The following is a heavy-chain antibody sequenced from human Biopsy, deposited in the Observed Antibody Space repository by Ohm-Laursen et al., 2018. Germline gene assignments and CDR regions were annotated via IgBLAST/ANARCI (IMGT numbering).Heavy chain of an antibody. CDR3: AKGQDLRGGAEYFQH. Sequence: GASVKVSCNASGYTFTGQYLHWVRQVPGQGLEWMGWINPHSGTTKFAQDFQGGVTMTRDTSITTAYMELRRLRSDDTAVYYCAKGQDLRGGAEYFQHWGQGALVTVSS. D-gene: IGHD2-15*01. J-gene: IGHJ1*01. CDR2: INPHSGTT. CDR1: GYTFTGQY. V-gene: IGHV1-2*02.